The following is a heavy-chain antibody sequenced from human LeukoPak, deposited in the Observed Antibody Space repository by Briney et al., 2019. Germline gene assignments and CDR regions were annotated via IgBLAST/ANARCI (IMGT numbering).Heavy chain of an antibody. CDR1: GGSITTAGYY. D-gene: IGHD6-13*01. CDR2: INHSGST. V-gene: IGHV4-39*01. J-gene: IGHJ4*02. Sequence: PSETLSLTCSVSGGSITTAGYYWGWIRQPPGKGLEWIGEINHSGSTNYNPSLESRVTISVDTSKNQFSLKLSSVTAADTAVYYCARHIGIAAAPLTGWGQGTLVTVSS. CDR3: ARHIGIAAAPLTG.